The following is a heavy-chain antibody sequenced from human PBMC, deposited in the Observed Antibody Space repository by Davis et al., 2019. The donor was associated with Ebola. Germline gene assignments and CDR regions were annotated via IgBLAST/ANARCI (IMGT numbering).Heavy chain of an antibody. CDR2: ISGSGGST. D-gene: IGHD3-3*01. Sequence: GGSLRLSCAASGFTFSSYAMSWVRQAPGKGLEWVSAISGSGGSTYYADSVKGRFTISRDNSKNTLYLQMNSLRAEDTAVYYCARDLIFGVVSYYYYYGMDVWGQGTTVTVSS. J-gene: IGHJ6*02. CDR1: GFTFSSYA. V-gene: IGHV3-23*01. CDR3: ARDLIFGVVSYYYYYGMDV.